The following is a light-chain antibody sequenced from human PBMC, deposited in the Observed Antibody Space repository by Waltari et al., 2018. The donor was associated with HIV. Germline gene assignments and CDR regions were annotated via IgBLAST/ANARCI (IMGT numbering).Light chain of an antibody. CDR1: NSDIGGYNY. CDR2: EVT. CDR3: SSYANKNGFYVV. J-gene: IGLJ2*01. Sequence: QSALTQPPSASGSPGQSVTISCTGTNSDIGGYNYFSWYQQHPGKAPKLVISEVTKRPSGVPGRFSGSKSGTTASLTVSGLQAEDEADYYCSSYANKNGFYVVFGGGTRLTVL. V-gene: IGLV2-8*01.